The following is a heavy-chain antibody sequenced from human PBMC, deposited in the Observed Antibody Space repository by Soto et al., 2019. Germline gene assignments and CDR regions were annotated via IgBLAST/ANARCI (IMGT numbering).Heavy chain of an antibody. J-gene: IGHJ4*02. V-gene: IGHV3-21*06. CDR2: ISSTTNYI. Sequence: GSLRLSCAASGFTFTRYSMNWVRQAPGKGLEWVSSISSTTNYIYYGDSMKGRFTISRDNAKNSLYLEMNSLRAEDTAVYYCARESEDLTSNFDYWGQGTLVTVSS. CDR3: ARESEDLTSNFDY. CDR1: GFTFTRYS.